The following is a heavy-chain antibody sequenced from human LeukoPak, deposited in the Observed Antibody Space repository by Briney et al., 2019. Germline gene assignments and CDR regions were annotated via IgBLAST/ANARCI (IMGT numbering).Heavy chain of an antibody. J-gene: IGHJ4*02. CDR2: IYHSGST. CDR1: GGSISSSNW. D-gene: IGHD1-1*01. CDR3: AREAWILRHRVFDY. Sequence: PSETLPLTCAVSGGSISSSNWWSWVRQPPGKGLEWIGEIYHSGSTNYNPSLKSRVTISVDKSKNQFSLKLSSVTAADTAVYYCAREAWILRHRVFDYWGQGTLVTVSS. V-gene: IGHV4-4*02.